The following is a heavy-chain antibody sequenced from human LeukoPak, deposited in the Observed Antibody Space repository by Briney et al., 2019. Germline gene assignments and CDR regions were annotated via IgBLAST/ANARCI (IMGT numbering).Heavy chain of an antibody. CDR1: RFTFSSYV. Sequence: GGSLRLSCAASRFTFSSYVMSWVRQAPGKGLEWVSAISGSGGGTYYADSVKDRFTISRDYSNNTLYLQMNSLRADDTAVYYCAKVASADAQARLNYWGQGTLVTVSS. D-gene: IGHD6-19*01. CDR3: AKVASADAQARLNY. J-gene: IGHJ4*02. V-gene: IGHV3-23*01. CDR2: ISGSGGGT.